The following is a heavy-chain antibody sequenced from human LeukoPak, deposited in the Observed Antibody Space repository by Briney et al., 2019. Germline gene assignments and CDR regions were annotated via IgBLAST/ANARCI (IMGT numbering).Heavy chain of an antibody. D-gene: IGHD1-26*01. J-gene: IGHJ5*02. Sequence: PSETLSLTCTVSGYSISSGYYWAWIRQSPGKGLEWIGSVYHSGSTYYNPSLKSRVTISLDTSKNQFSLKLSSVTAADTAFYYCATSIVGAQNWFDPWGQGTPVTVSS. CDR1: GYSISSGYY. V-gene: IGHV4-38-2*02. CDR2: VYHSGST. CDR3: ATSIVGAQNWFDP.